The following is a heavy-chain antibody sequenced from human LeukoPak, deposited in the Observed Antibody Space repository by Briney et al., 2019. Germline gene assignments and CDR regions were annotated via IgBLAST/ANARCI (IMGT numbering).Heavy chain of an antibody. J-gene: IGHJ4*02. CDR2: ISYDGSNK. V-gene: IGHV3-30*18. Sequence: GGSLRHSCAASGFTFSSYGMHWVRQAPGKGLEWVAVISYDGSNKYYADSVKGRFTISRDNSKNTLYLQMNSLRAEDTAVYYCAKRAKYCSSTSCYTDYWGQGTLVTVSS. CDR3: AKRAKYCSSTSCYTDY. CDR1: GFTFSSYG. D-gene: IGHD2-2*02.